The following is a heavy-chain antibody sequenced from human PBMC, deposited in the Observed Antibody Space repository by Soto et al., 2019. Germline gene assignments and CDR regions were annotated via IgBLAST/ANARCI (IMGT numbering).Heavy chain of an antibody. Sequence: GGSLRLSCAASGFTVSSNYMSWVRQAPGKGLEWVSVIYSGGSTYYADSVKGRFTISGHNSKNTRYLQMNSLRAEDTAGYYGARVGQLRFLEWLNAFDIWGQGTMVTVSS. CDR3: ARVGQLRFLEWLNAFDI. CDR2: IYSGGST. D-gene: IGHD3-3*01. CDR1: GFTVSSNY. V-gene: IGHV3-53*04. J-gene: IGHJ3*02.